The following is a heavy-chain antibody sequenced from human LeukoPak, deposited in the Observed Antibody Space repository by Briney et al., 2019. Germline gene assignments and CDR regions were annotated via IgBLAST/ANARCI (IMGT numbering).Heavy chain of an antibody. CDR3: ARRSSSSWFFDY. CDR1: GGSISYYY. Sequence: SETLSLTCTVSGGSISYYYWSWIRQPPGKGLEWIGCIYSSGSTNYNPSLKSRVTILVDTSKNQFSLKLSSVTAADTAVYYCARRSSSSWFFDYWGQGTLVTVSS. J-gene: IGHJ4*02. V-gene: IGHV4-59*08. D-gene: IGHD6-13*01. CDR2: IYSSGST.